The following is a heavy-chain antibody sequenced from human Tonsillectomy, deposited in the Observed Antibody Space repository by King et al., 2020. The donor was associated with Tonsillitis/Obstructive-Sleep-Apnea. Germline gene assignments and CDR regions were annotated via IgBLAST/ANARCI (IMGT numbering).Heavy chain of an antibody. CDR2: IFSNDEK. Sequence: TLKESGPVLVKPPETLTLTCTVSGFSLSNARMGVSWIRQPPGKALEWLAHIFSNDEKSYSTSLKSRLTISKDTSKSQVVLIMTNMDPVDTATYYCARIGSAIFGVVTDYSFDYWGQGTLVTVSS. V-gene: IGHV2-26*01. CDR3: ARIGSAIFGVVTDYSFDY. J-gene: IGHJ4*02. CDR1: GFSLSNARMG. D-gene: IGHD3-3*01.